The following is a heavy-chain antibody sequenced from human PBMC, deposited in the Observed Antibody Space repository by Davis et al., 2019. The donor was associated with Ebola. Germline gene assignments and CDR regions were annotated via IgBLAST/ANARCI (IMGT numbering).Heavy chain of an antibody. V-gene: IGHV3-30*03. CDR1: GFTFSSYG. J-gene: IGHJ4*02. CDR2: ISYDGSNK. CDR3: ARAVVVVTAEFDY. D-gene: IGHD2-21*02. Sequence: GESLKISCAASGFTFSSYGMHWVRQAPGKGLEWVAVISYDGSNKDFVDSVKGRFTISRDNSKNTLYLQMNSLRAEDTAVYYCARAVVVVTAEFDYWGQGTLVTVSS.